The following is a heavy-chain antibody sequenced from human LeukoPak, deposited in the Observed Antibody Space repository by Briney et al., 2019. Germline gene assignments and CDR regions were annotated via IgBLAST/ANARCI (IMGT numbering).Heavy chain of an antibody. D-gene: IGHD4-11*01. J-gene: IGHJ5*02. Sequence: SETLSLTCTVSGGSISSGSYHWSWIRQPAGKGLEWIGRIYTSGSTNYNPSLKSRVTISVDTSKNQFSLKLSSVTAGDAAVYYCARASTAQYAGFEPWGEGTLVTVSP. CDR2: IYTSGST. CDR1: GGSISSGSYH. V-gene: IGHV4-61*02. CDR3: ARASTAQYAGFEP.